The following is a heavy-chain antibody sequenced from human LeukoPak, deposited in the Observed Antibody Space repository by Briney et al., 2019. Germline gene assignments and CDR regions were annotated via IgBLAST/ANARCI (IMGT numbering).Heavy chain of an antibody. J-gene: IGHJ4*02. D-gene: IGHD6-13*01. CDR2: IIPIFGTA. CDR3: ASSRGAAAGTGY. V-gene: IGHV1-69*01. Sequence: GVIIPIFGTANYAQKFQGRVTITADESTSTAYMELSGLRSEDTAVYYCASSRGAAAGTGYWGQGTLVTVSS.